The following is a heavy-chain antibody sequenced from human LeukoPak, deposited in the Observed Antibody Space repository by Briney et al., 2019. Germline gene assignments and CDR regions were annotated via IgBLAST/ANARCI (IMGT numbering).Heavy chain of an antibody. V-gene: IGHV4-34*01. CDR1: GGSFSGYY. D-gene: IGHD6-13*01. CDR3: ARGRSSSWYLHNWFDP. Sequence: TSETLSLTCAVYGGSFSGYYWSWIRQPPGKGLEWIGEINHSGSTNYNPSLKSRVTISVDTSKNQFSLKLSSVTAADTAVYYCARGRSSSWYLHNWFDPWGQGILVTVSS. CDR2: INHSGST. J-gene: IGHJ5*02.